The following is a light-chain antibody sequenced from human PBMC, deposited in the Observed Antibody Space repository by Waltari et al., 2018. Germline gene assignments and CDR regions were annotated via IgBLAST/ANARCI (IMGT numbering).Light chain of an antibody. CDR1: SNDVGNYNY. V-gene: IGLV2-11*01. CDR2: DVN. CDR3: CSYAGSYTWV. Sequence: QSALTQPRSVSGSPGQSVTISCAGTSNDVGNYNYVSWYQQHPGKAPKLMINDVNKRPSGVSDRFSGSKSGNTASLTISGLQTEDEADYYCCSYAGSYTWVFGGGTKLTVL. J-gene: IGLJ3*02.